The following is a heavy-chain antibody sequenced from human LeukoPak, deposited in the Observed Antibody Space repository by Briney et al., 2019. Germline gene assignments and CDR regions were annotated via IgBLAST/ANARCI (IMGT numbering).Heavy chain of an antibody. D-gene: IGHD3-22*01. CDR1: GGSISSGSYY. CDR3: ARDRPYYDSSGYYYHWYFDL. J-gene: IGHJ2*01. CDR2: IYTSGST. V-gene: IGHV4-61*02. Sequence: SQTLSLTCTVSGGSISSGSYYWSWIRQPAGKGLEWIGRIYTSGSTNYNPSLKSRVTISVDTSKNQFSLKLSSVTAADTAVYYCARDRPYYDSSGYYYHWYFDLWGRGTLVTVSS.